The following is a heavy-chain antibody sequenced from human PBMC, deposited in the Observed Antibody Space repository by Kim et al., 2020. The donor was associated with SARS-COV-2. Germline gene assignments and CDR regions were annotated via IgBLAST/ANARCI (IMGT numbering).Heavy chain of an antibody. CDR1: GGSISSYY. J-gene: IGHJ3*02. CDR2: IYYSGST. V-gene: IGHV4-59*01. Sequence: SETLSLTCTVSGGSISSYYWSWIRQPPGKGLEWIGYIYYSGSTNYNPSLKSRVTISVDTSKNQFSLKLSSVTAADTAVYYCARVRNDAFDIWGQGTMVTVSS. CDR3: ARVRNDAFDI.